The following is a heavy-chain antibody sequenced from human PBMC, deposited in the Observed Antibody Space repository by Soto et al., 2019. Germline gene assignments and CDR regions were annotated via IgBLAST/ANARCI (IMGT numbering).Heavy chain of an antibody. J-gene: IGHJ6*02. CDR1: GYTFTGYY. CDR3: ARDKRRYVDWDNYYYYGMDV. V-gene: IGHV1-2*02. Sequence: ASVKVSCKASGYTFTGYYMHWVRQAPGQGLEWMGWINPNSGGTNYAQKFQGRVTMTRDTSSSTAYMELSRLRSDDTAVYYWARDKRRYVDWDNYYYYGMDVWGQGTTVTVSS. D-gene: IGHD3-9*01. CDR2: INPNSGGT.